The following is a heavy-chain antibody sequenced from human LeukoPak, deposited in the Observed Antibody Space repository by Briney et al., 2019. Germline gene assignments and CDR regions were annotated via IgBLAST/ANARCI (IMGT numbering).Heavy chain of an antibody. CDR3: ARHRLHRLYYDSSGYYHDAFDI. J-gene: IGHJ3*02. CDR2: ISAYNGHT. V-gene: IGHV1-18*01. D-gene: IGHD3-22*01. Sequence: ASVKVSCKASGYSFTSYGINWVRQAPGQGLKWMGWISAYNGHTNYAQKFHDRVTMTTDTSTSTTYMELRSLKSHDTAVYYCARHRLHRLYYDSSGYYHDAFDIWGQGTMVTVSS. CDR1: GYSFTSYG.